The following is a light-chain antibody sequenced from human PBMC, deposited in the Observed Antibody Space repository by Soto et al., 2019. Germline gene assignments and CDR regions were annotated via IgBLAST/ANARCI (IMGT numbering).Light chain of an antibody. V-gene: IGLV2-11*01. CDR2: DVS. J-gene: IGLJ1*01. CDR1: SSDVGGYNY. CDR3: CSYAGSYTYL. Sequence: QSVLTQPRSVSGSPGQSVTISCTGTSSDVGGYNYVSWYQQHPGKAPKLMIYDVSKRPSGVPDRFSGSKSGNTASLTISGLQAEDEADYYCCSYAGSYTYLFGTG.